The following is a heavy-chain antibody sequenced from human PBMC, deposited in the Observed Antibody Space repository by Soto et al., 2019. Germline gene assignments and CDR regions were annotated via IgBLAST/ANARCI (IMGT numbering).Heavy chain of an antibody. J-gene: IGHJ6*02. CDR1: GGSFSGYY. CDR2: INHSGST. D-gene: IGHD3-16*01. V-gene: IGHV4-34*01. CDR3: ARGPGGNYGMDV. Sequence: ETLSLTCAVYGGSFSGYYWSWIRQPPGKGLEWIGEINHSGSTNYNPSLKSRVTISVDTSKNQFSLKLSSVTAADTAVYYCARGPGGNYGMDVWGQGTTVTVSS.